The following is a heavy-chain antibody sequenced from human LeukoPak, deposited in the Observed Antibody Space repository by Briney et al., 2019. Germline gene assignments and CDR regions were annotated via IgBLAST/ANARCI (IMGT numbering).Heavy chain of an antibody. CDR3: ARPGRSSGWVDY. CDR1: GGSISSYY. J-gene: IGHJ4*02. V-gene: IGHV4-59*08. CDR2: IFYSGST. Sequence: SETLSLTCTVSGGSISSYYWSWIRQPPGKGLEWIGYIFYSGSTNYNPSLKSRVTISVDTSKNQFSLKLSSVTAADTAVYYCARPGRSSGWVDYWGQGTLVTVSS. D-gene: IGHD6-19*01.